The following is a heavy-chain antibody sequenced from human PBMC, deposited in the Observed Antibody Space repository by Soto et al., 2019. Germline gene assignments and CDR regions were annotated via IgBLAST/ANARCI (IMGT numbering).Heavy chain of an antibody. Sequence: GGSLRLSCAASGFTVSGNYMSWVRQAPGKGLEWVSVIYSGGSTYYADSVKGRFTISRDNSKNTLYLQMNSLRAEDTAVYYCARIAVAYYYYMDVWGKGTTVTVSS. V-gene: IGHV3-66*01. CDR3: ARIAVAYYYYMDV. J-gene: IGHJ6*03. D-gene: IGHD6-19*01. CDR2: IYSGGST. CDR1: GFTVSGNY.